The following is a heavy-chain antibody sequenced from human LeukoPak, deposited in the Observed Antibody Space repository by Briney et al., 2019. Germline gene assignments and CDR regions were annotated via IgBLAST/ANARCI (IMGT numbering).Heavy chain of an antibody. D-gene: IGHD2/OR15-2a*01. CDR3: ARGFLMGRAS. CDR1: GGSFSGYY. CDR2: INHSGST. V-gene: IGHV4-34*01. Sequence: SETLSLTCAVYGGSFSGYYWSWIRQPPGKGLEWIGEINHSGSTNYNPSLKSRVPISVDTSKNQFSLKLSSVTGADTDVYYCARGFLMGRASWGQGPLVRVSS. J-gene: IGHJ4*02.